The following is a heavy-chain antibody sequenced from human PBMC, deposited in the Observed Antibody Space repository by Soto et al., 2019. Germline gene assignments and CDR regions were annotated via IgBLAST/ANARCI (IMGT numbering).Heavy chain of an antibody. CDR3: ARDKSLALDY. CDR2: IDYSGST. J-gene: IGHJ4*02. CDR1: GGSISSGGYY. V-gene: IGHV4-31*03. Sequence: SETLSLTCTVSGGSISSGGYYWSWIRQHPGKGLEWIGYIDYSGSTYYNPSLKSRVTISVDTSKNQFSLKLSSVTAADTAVYYCARDKSLALDYWGQGTLVTVSS. D-gene: IGHD3-16*01.